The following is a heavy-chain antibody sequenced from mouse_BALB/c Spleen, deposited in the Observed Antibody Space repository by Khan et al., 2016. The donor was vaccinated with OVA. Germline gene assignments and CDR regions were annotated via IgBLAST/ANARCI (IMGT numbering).Heavy chain of an antibody. Sequence: EVELVESGGGLVKPGGPLKLSCAASGFTFSTYAMSWVRQTPEKRLEWVATISSGGDYPYYPDSVKGRFTISRDNAKNTLYLQMNSLRSEDTAMYYSARHNYGPFAYWGQGTLVTVSA. J-gene: IGHJ3*01. CDR2: ISSGGDYP. V-gene: IGHV5-9-3*01. CDR1: GFTFSTYA. CDR3: ARHNYGPFAY. D-gene: IGHD1-1*01.